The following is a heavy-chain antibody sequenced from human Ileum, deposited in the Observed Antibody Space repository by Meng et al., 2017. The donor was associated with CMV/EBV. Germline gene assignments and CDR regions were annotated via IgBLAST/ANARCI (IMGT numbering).Heavy chain of an antibody. CDR3: ARGRHSTNYKHIDD. CDR2: IGSSSSHI. V-gene: IGHV3-48*03. Sequence: SCAASGFTFSSYEMNWVRQGPGKGLEWVSYIGSSSSHISHADSVKDRLTISRDNAKNALYLEMNSMRAEDTAVYYCARGRHSTNYKHIDDWGQGTLVTVSS. CDR1: GFTFSSYE. J-gene: IGHJ4*02. D-gene: IGHD2-8*01.